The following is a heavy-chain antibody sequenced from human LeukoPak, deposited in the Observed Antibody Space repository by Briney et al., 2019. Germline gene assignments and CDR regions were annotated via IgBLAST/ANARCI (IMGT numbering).Heavy chain of an antibody. Sequence: GGSLRLSCAASGFTVSSNYMSWVRQAPGKGLEWVSVIYSGGSTYYADSMKGRFTISRDNSKNTLYLQMNSLRAEDTAVYYCARDLSSSWTGYFDYWGQGTLVTVSS. CDR2: IYSGGST. V-gene: IGHV3-66*01. CDR3: ARDLSSSWTGYFDY. D-gene: IGHD6-13*01. CDR1: GFTVSSNY. J-gene: IGHJ4*02.